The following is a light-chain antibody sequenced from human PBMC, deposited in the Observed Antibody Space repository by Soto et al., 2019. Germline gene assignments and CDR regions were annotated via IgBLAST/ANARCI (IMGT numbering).Light chain of an antibody. Sequence: IVLTQSPGTLSLSPGERTTLSCRASQSISSKYLAWYQQKLGQAPRLLIFGPSSRASGIPDRFSGRGSGTDFSLTISRLEPEDLAVYFGQQYNNWPAITFGQGTRLEIK. CDR2: GPS. CDR1: QSISSKY. CDR3: QQYNNWPAIT. J-gene: IGKJ5*01. V-gene: IGKV3-20*01.